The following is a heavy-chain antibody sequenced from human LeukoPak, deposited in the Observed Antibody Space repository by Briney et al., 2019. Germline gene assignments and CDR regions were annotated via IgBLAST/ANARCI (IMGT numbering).Heavy chain of an antibody. D-gene: IGHD3-16*01. CDR1: GYRFRNYG. V-gene: IGHV3-33*01. CDR3: ARSNNGGWGYCDY. J-gene: IGHJ4*02. CDR2: IWYDGSNK. Sequence: GGSLRLSCAASGYRFRNYGMHWVRQAPGKGLEWVAVIWYDGSNKYYADSVKGRFTISRDNSKNTLYVQMSSLRAEDTAVYYCARSNNGGWGYCDYWGQGSLVTVSS.